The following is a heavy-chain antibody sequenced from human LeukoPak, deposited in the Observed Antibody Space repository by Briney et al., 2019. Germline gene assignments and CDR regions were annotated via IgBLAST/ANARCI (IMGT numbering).Heavy chain of an antibody. CDR1: GYTFTGYY. CDR3: ARPPAAIPYYYMDV. J-gene: IGHJ6*03. V-gene: IGHV1-2*02. CDR2: INPNSGGT. D-gene: IGHD2-2*01. Sequence: VASVKVSCKASGYTFTGYYMHWVRQAPGQGLEWMGWINPNSGGTNYAQKFQGRVTMTRDTSISTAYMELSRLRSDDTAVYYCARPPAAIPYYYMDVWGKGTTVTVSS.